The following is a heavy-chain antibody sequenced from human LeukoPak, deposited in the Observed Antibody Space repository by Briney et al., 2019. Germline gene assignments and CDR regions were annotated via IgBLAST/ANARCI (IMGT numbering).Heavy chain of an antibody. D-gene: IGHD2-21*02. CDR2: ISGYNGNT. V-gene: IGHV1-18*01. CDR3: ARERAYCGGDCYSENWYFDL. CDR1: GYTFISYG. Sequence: ASVKVSCKASGYTFISYGISWVRQAPGQGLEWMGWISGYNGNTNYAQNLQGRVTMTTDTSTSTAYMELSSLRSEDTAVYYCARERAYCGGDCYSENWYFDLWGRGTLVTVSS. J-gene: IGHJ2*01.